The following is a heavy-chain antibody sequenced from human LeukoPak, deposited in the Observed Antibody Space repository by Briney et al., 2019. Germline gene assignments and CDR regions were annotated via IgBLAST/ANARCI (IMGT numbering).Heavy chain of an antibody. CDR3: AGAAGWEQAY. CDR2: IQQDGSEK. J-gene: IGHJ4*02. Sequence: PGGSLRLSCAASGFTFTSYWMTWVRQAPGKGLERVANIQQDGSEKNYVDSAKGRFTISRDNTKNSLYLQMNSLRAEDTAVYYCAGAAGWEQAYWGQGTQVTVSS. V-gene: IGHV3-7*01. D-gene: IGHD1-26*01. CDR1: GFTFTSYW.